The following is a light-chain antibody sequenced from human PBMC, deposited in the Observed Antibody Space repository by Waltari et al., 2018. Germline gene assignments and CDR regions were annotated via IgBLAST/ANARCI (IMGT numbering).Light chain of an antibody. V-gene: IGLV2-23*02. CDR3: CSYTGSPHVV. J-gene: IGLJ2*01. Sequence: QSALTQPASVSGSPGHSITISCTGTRRAVGSYNFVSWYQQHPGMAPKLMIYEVSERPSGVSNRFSGSKSGNTASLTISGLQAEDEADYYCCSYTGSPHVVFGGGTKLTVL. CDR2: EVS. CDR1: RRAVGSYNF.